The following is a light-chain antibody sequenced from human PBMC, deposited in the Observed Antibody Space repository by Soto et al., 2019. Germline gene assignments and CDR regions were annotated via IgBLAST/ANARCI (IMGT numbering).Light chain of an antibody. V-gene: IGKV1-33*01. CDR3: QQYDNLPLT. J-gene: IGKJ4*01. CDR2: DAS. Sequence: DIPMTQSPSSLSASVGDRVTITCQASQDISNYLNWYQQKPGKAPKRLIYDASNLETGVPSRFSGSGSGTDFTFTISSLQPEDMATYYCQQYDNLPLTFGGGTKVEIK. CDR1: QDISNY.